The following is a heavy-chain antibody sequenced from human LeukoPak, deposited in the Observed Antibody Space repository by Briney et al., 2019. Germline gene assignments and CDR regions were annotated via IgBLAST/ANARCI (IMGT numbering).Heavy chain of an antibody. CDR1: GFTPRDYW. CDR3: ARGYIRPDY. D-gene: IGHD1-14*01. V-gene: IGHV3-74*03. J-gene: IGHJ4*02. Sequence: GGSLRLSCAASGFTPRDYWMHWVRQAPGKGLEWVSRINNDGSSATYPDSVRGRFTISRDNAKSTLDLQMNSLRAEDTAVYYCARGYIRPDYWGQGTLVTVSS. CDR2: INNDGSSA.